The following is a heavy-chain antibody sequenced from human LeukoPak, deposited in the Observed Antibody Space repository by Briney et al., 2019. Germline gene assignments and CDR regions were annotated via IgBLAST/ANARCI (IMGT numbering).Heavy chain of an antibody. V-gene: IGHV3-66*01. Sequence: GGSLRLSCVASGFIFSTNYMSWVRQAPGKGLEWVAVIFRGDGTYHADSVKSRFTISRDTSKNTVYLHMNSLTAEDTAIYYCVKEVPGTTIYDWGQGILVTVSS. D-gene: IGHD4-11*01. J-gene: IGHJ4*02. CDR1: GFIFSTNY. CDR2: IFRGDGT. CDR3: VKEVPGTTIYD.